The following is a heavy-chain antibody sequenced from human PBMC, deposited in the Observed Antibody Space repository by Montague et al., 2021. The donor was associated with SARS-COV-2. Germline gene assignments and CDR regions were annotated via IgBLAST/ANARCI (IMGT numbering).Heavy chain of an antibody. D-gene: IGHD3-22*01. V-gene: IGHV4-39*07. CDR2: IYYTGST. Sequence: SETRSLTCTVSGGSISSSSYYWGWIRQPPGKGLEWIGSIYYTGSTYYNPSLKSRVTISVDTSKNQFSLKLGSVTAADTAVYYCARDTRIAMLVVVTRYGLDVGGQGTTVTVS. J-gene: IGHJ6*02. CDR1: GGSISSSSYY. CDR3: ARDTRIAMLVVVTRYGLDV.